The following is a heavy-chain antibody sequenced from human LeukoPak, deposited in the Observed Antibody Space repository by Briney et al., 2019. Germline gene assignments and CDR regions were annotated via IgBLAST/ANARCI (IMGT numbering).Heavy chain of an antibody. CDR2: IYHSGST. D-gene: IGHD1-26*01. CDR1: GYSISSGYY. V-gene: IGHV4-38-2*02. Sequence: SETLSLTCTVSGYSISSGYYWGWIRQPPGKGLEWIVGIYHSGSTYYNPSRKSRVTISVDTSKNQFSPKLSSVTAADTAVYYCARDSGSYPFDSWGQGTLVTVSS. CDR3: ARDSGSYPFDS. J-gene: IGHJ4*02.